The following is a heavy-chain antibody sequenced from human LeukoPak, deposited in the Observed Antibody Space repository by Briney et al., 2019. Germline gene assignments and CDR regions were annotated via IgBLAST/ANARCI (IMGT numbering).Heavy chain of an antibody. D-gene: IGHD2-2*01. J-gene: IGHJ5*02. CDR1: GGSISSGGYY. Sequence: SQILSLTCTVSGGSISSGGYYWSWIRQHPGKGLEWIGYIYYSGSTYYNPSLKSRVTISVDTSKNQFSLKLSSVTAADTAVYYCARVGVPATTTNGWFDPWGQGTLVTVYS. V-gene: IGHV4-31*03. CDR2: IYYSGST. CDR3: ARVGVPATTTNGWFDP.